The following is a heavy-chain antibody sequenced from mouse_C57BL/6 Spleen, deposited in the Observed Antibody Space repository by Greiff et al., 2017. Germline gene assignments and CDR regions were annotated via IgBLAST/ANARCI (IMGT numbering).Heavy chain of an antibody. Sequence: EVKLQESGPELVKPGASVKISCKASGYSFTGYYMNWVKQSPEKSLEWIGEINPSTGGTTYNQKFKAKATLTVDKSSSTAYMQLKSLTSEDSAVYYCARYYYGSSPLDYWGQGTTLTVSS. CDR2: INPSTGGT. J-gene: IGHJ2*01. V-gene: IGHV1-42*01. CDR1: GYSFTGYY. CDR3: ARYYYGSSPLDY. D-gene: IGHD1-1*01.